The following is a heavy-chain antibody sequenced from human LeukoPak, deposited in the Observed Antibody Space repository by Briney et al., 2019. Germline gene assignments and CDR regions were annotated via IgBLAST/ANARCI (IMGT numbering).Heavy chain of an antibody. CDR3: ARDSIVVVPAALLY. Sequence: ASVKVSCKASGYTFTSYGISWVRQAPGQGLEWMGWISAHNGNTNYAQKLQGRVTMTTDTSTSTAYMELRSLRSDDTAVYYCARDSIVVVPAALLYWGQGTLVTVSS. CDR2: ISAHNGNT. J-gene: IGHJ4*02. CDR1: GYTFTSYG. D-gene: IGHD2-2*01. V-gene: IGHV1-18*01.